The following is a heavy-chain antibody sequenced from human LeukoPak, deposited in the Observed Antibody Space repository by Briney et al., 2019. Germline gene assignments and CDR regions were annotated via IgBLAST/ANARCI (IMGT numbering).Heavy chain of an antibody. Sequence: PSETLSLTCAVYGGSFSGYYWSWIRQPPGKGLEWIGEINHSGSTNYNPSLKSRVTISVDTSKNQFSLKLSSVTAADTAVHYCARGGDHTVTTFGYYYYMDVWGKGTTVTVSS. CDR2: INHSGST. V-gene: IGHV4-34*01. J-gene: IGHJ6*03. D-gene: IGHD4-17*01. CDR3: ARGGDHTVTTFGYYYYMDV. CDR1: GGSFSGYY.